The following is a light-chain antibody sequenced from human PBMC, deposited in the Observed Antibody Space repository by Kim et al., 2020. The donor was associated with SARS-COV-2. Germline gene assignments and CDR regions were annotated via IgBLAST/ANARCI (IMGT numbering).Light chain of an antibody. CDR1: QSFTNNY. CDR3: QQCGSSPRT. V-gene: IGKV3-20*01. J-gene: IGKJ1*01. CDR2: GAS. Sequence: SPGEIATLSGRASQSFTNNYLAWYQQKPGQAPRLLIHGASNRAIGIPDRFSGSGSGTDFTLTISRLEPEDFAVYYCQQCGSSPRTFGQGTKVDIK.